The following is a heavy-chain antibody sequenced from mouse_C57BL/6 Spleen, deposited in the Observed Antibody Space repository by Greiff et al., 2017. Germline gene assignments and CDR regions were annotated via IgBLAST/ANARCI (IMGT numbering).Heavy chain of an antibody. V-gene: IGHV1-81*01. CDR3: ARGTITTVVAGDAMDY. CDR2: IYPRSGNT. CDR1: GYTFTSYG. J-gene: IGHJ4*01. Sequence: VQLQQSGAELARPGASVKLSCKASGYTFTSYGISWVKQRTGQGLEWIGEIYPRSGNTYYNEKFKGKATMTADKSSSTAYMELRSLTSEDSAGYFGARGTITTVVAGDAMDYWGQGTSVTVSS. D-gene: IGHD1-1*01.